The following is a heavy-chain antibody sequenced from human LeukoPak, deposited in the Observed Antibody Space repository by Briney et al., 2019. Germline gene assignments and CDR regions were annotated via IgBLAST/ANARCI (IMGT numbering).Heavy chain of an antibody. CDR3: VRVKGTYFDY. J-gene: IGHJ4*02. D-gene: IGHD1-1*01. V-gene: IGHV3-48*01. Sequence: PGGSLRLSCVASGFPLSSYSINWMRQDPGKGLEWVSYISPSSGNIYYLDSVQGRFTVSRDNDRNSLFLQIDSPTAEDTAVYFCVRVKGTYFDYWGQGALVTVSS. CDR2: ISPSSGNI. CDR1: GFPLSSYS.